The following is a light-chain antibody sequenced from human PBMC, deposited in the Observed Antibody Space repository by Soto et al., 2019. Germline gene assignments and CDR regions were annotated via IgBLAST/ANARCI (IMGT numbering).Light chain of an antibody. J-gene: IGLJ1*01. CDR3: GADHGSGSNFVYV. CDR2: VGTGGIVG. V-gene: IGLV9-49*01. Sequence: QLVLTQPPSASASLGASVTLTCTLSSGYSNYKVDWYQQRPGKGPRFVMRVGTGGIVGSKGDGIPDRFSVLGSGLNRYLTIKNIQEEDESDYHCGADHGSGSNFVYVFGTGTK. CDR1: SGYSNYK.